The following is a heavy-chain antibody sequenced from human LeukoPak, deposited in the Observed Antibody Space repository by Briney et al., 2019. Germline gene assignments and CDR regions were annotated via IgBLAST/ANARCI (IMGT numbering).Heavy chain of an antibody. V-gene: IGHV4-59*12. D-gene: IGHD3-16*02. CDR1: GGSISSYY. J-gene: IGHJ5*02. CDR2: IYYSGST. Sequence: PSETLSLTRTVSGGSISSYYWSWIRQPPGKGLEWIGYIYYSGSTNYNPSLKSRVTISVDTSKNQFSLKLSSVTAADTAVYYCARDRNDYVWGSYRYINKVYNWFDPWGQGTLVTVSS. CDR3: ARDRNDYVWGSYRYINKVYNWFDP.